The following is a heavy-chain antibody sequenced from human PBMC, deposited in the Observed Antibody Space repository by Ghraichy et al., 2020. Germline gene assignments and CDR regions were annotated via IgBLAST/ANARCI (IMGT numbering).Heavy chain of an antibody. Sequence: ASVKVSCKVSGYTLTELSMHWVRQAPGKGLEWMGGFDPEDGETIYAQKFQGRVTMTEDTSTDTAYMELSSLRSEDTAVYYCATRGYSGSYYAMRDAFDIWGQGTMVTVSS. J-gene: IGHJ3*02. CDR1: GYTLTELS. D-gene: IGHD1-26*01. CDR3: ATRGYSGSYYAMRDAFDI. V-gene: IGHV1-24*01. CDR2: FDPEDGET.